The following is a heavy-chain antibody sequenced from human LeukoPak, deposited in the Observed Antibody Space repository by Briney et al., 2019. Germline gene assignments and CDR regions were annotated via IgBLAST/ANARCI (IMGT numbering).Heavy chain of an antibody. V-gene: IGHV3-9*01. CDR2: ISWNSGSI. CDR3: AKGYSNPLAGYFDY. D-gene: IGHD4-11*01. J-gene: IGHJ4*02. Sequence: GGSLRLSCAASGFTFDDYAMHWVRHAPGKGLEWVSGISWNSGSIGYADSVKGRFTISRDNAKNSLYLQMNSLRAEDTALYYCAKGYSNPLAGYFDYWGQGTLVTVSS. CDR1: GFTFDDYA.